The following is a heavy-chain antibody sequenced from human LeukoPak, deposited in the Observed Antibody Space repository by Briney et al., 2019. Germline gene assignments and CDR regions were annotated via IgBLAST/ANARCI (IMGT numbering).Heavy chain of an antibody. J-gene: IGHJ4*02. Sequence: GGSLRLSCAASGFTFDDYAMHWVRQAPGKGLEWVANIKQDGSEKYYVDSVKGRFTISRDNAKNSLYLQMNSLRAEDTAVYYCAKNYYGDYALDYWGQGTLVTVSS. CDR2: IKQDGSEK. CDR1: GFTFDDYA. D-gene: IGHD4-17*01. CDR3: AKNYYGDYALDY. V-gene: IGHV3-7*01.